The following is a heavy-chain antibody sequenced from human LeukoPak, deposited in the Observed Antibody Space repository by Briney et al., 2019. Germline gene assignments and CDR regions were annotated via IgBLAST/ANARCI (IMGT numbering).Heavy chain of an antibody. V-gene: IGHV4-34*01. Sequence: SETLSLTCAVYGGSFSSYYWSWIRQPPGKGLEWIGEINHSGSTTYNPSLKSRVTISVDSSKNQFSLRLSSVTVADTAVYYCARLSTTSGWYSWFDPWGQGTLVTVSS. D-gene: IGHD6-19*01. CDR3: ARLSTTSGWYSWFDP. CDR2: INHSGST. CDR1: GGSFSSYY. J-gene: IGHJ5*02.